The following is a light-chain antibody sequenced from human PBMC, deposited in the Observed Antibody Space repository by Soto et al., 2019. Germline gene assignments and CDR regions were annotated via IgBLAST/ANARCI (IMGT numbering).Light chain of an antibody. Sequence: VLTQPASVSGSPGQSITISCTGTSSDIGSYSLVSWYQHHPGKAPKLMIYDVSKRPSGVSNRFSASKSGNTASLTISGLQAEDEADYYCCSYAGSSTTYVFGTGTKV. CDR2: DVS. CDR3: CSYAGSSTTYV. CDR1: SSDIGSYSL. V-gene: IGLV2-23*02. J-gene: IGLJ1*01.